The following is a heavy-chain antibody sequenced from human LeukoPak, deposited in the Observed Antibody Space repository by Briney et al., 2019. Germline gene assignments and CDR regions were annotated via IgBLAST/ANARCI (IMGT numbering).Heavy chain of an antibody. J-gene: IGHJ4*02. V-gene: IGHV3-30*04. Sequence: QAGGSLRLSCTASGFSFGDYGMSWFRQAAGKGLEWVALMSYDGSYKYYADSVKGRFTISRDISKNTLYLQMNSLRAEDTAVYYCARAAHRGFSFDSWGQGTLVTVSS. D-gene: IGHD3-10*01. CDR1: GFSFGDYG. CDR2: MSYDGSYK. CDR3: ARAAHRGFSFDS.